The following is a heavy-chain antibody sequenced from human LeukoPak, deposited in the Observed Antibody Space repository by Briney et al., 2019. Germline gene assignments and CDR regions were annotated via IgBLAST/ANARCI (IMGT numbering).Heavy chain of an antibody. CDR2: IYYSGST. Sequence: PSETLSLTCTVSGGTISSSSYYWGWIRQPPGKGLDWIGSIYYSGSTYYNPSLKSRVTISVDTSKNQFSLKLSSVTAADTAVYYCARSTSLEWLQFGAPIAFDIWGQGTRVTVSS. V-gene: IGHV4-39*01. CDR1: GGTISSSSYY. CDR3: ARSTSLEWLQFGAPIAFDI. D-gene: IGHD3-3*01. J-gene: IGHJ3*02.